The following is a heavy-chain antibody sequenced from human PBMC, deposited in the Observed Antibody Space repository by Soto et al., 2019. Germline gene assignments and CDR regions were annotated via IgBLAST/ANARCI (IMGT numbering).Heavy chain of an antibody. Sequence: QVQLVQSGAEVKQAGCSVKVSCKTSGGTFSTYAICWVRQAPGQGLEWMGAIIPLFGTADYAQKFQGRVTITADESTSTASMKLSSLRSEDTAVYYCARPKGSYSSGYYYFDYWRQGTLVTVSS. J-gene: IGHJ4*02. V-gene: IGHV1-69*01. CDR3: ARPKGSYSSGYYYFDY. D-gene: IGHD6-25*01. CDR1: GGTFSTYA. CDR2: IIPLFGTA.